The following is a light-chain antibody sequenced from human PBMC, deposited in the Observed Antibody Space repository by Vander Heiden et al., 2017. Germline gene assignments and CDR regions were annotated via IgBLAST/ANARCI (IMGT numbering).Light chain of an antibody. Sequence: DIVMTQSPDSLAVSLGERATINCKSSQSVLYSSNNKNYLAWYQQKPGQPPKLLIYWASTRESGVPDRFSGSGSGTDFTLTISSLQAEDAAVYYCQQDYSTPHAFGQGTKLEIK. CDR1: QSVLYSSNNKNY. J-gene: IGKJ2*01. CDR3: QQDYSTPHA. CDR2: WAS. V-gene: IGKV4-1*01.